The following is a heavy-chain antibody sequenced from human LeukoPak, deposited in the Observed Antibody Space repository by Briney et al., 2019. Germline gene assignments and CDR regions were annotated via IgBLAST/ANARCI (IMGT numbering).Heavy chain of an antibody. Sequence: SQTLSLTCVVSGASISSGGYSWSWIRQPPGKGLEWIGCIYHSGGTHYNPSLKSRVTMSVDMSKNQISLDLNSVTAADTAVYYCARDIWGSSTWGPGTLVTVSS. CDR1: GASISSGGYS. CDR3: ARDIWGSST. V-gene: IGHV4-30-2*01. CDR2: IYHSGGT. J-gene: IGHJ5*02. D-gene: IGHD3-16*01.